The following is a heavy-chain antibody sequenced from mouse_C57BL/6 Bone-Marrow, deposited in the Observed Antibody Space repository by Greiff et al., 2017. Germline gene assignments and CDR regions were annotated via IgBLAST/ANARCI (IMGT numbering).Heavy chain of an antibody. CDR2: INPYNGGT. Sequence: EVQLQQSGPVLVKPGASVKMSCKASGYTFTDYYMNWVKQSHGKSLEWIGVINPYNGGTSYNQKFKGKATLTVDKSSSTAYMERNSLTSEDSAVYYCARARAYYYGSSWFAYWGQGTLVTVSA. D-gene: IGHD1-1*01. CDR1: GYTFTDYY. J-gene: IGHJ3*01. V-gene: IGHV1-19*01. CDR3: ARARAYYYGSSWFAY.